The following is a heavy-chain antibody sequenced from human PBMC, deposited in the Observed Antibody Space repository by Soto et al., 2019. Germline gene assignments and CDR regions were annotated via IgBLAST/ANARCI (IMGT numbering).Heavy chain of an antibody. CDR1: GFTFSNHW. CDR2: IKADGSEK. CDR3: ARDQGYVVY. J-gene: IGHJ4*03. Sequence: PGGSLRLSCAGSGFTFSNHWMNWVRQAPGKGLEWVANIKADGSEKYYVDSVKGRFTISRDNAKNSLYLQMNSLRAEDTAVYYCARDQGYVVYWGLGTLVTVSS. V-gene: IGHV3-7*01.